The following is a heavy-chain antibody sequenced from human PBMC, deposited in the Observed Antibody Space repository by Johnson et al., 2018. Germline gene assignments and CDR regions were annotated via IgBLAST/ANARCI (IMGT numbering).Heavy chain of an antibody. J-gene: IGHJ3*02. Sequence: QVQLQESGPGLVKPSETLSLICAVSGVSISSYYWSWIRQPPGKGLEWIGYIHYRGSTNYNPSLKSRFTISVDPSRNQFSLKLSSVTAADTAVYYCARWGYLDAFDICGQGTMVIVSS. V-gene: IGHV4-59*01. D-gene: IGHD5-18*01. CDR1: GVSISSYY. CDR3: ARWGYLDAFDI. CDR2: IHYRGST.